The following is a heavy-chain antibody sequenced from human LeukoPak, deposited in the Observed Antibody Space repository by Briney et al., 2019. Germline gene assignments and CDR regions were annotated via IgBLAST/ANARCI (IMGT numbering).Heavy chain of an antibody. J-gene: IGHJ4*02. D-gene: IGHD3-10*01. CDR2: ISYDGINK. Sequence: GGSLKLSCAASGFTFSSYAMHWVRQAPGKGLEWVALISYDGINKHYADSVKGRFTISRDNSNNTLYLQMNSLRGEDTAVYYCPRNLCYYGSGSPYSDYWGQGTLVTVSS. V-gene: IGHV3-30-3*01. CDR3: PRNLCYYGSGSPYSDY. CDR1: GFTFSSYA.